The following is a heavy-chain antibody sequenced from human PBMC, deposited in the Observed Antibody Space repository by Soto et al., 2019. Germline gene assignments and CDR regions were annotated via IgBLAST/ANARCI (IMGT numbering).Heavy chain of an antibody. Sequence: QVHLQQCGAGLLKPSETLSLTCAVYGGSLSGSFWSWIRQPPGKGLEWSGEIAHKGRTKYIPSLQSRLTWWLDPSNTHISLKQPSLSAADTALYFFASGKSRLGTCGHGTLV. CDR2: IAHKGRT. CDR3: ASGKSRLGT. V-gene: IGHV4-34*01. CDR1: GGSLSGSF. J-gene: IGHJ5*01. D-gene: IGHD3-9*01.